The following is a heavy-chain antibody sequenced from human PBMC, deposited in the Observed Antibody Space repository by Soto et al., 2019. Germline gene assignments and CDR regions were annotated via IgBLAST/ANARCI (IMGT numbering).Heavy chain of an antibody. D-gene: IGHD6-13*01. CDR2: ISGSGGST. Sequence: EVQLLESGGGLVQPGGSLRLSCAASGFTFSSYAMSWVRQAPGKGLEWVSAISGSGGSTYYADSVKGRFTISRDNSKNTLYLQMNSLRAEDTAVYYGAKDPLRSSSSIPYWGQGTLVTVSS. V-gene: IGHV3-23*01. CDR1: GFTFSSYA. CDR3: AKDPLRSSSSIPY. J-gene: IGHJ4*02.